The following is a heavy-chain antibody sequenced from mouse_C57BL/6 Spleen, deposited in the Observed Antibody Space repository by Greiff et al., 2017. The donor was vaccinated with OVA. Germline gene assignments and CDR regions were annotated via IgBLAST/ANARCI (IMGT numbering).Heavy chain of an antibody. J-gene: IGHJ1*03. CDR1: GYAFSSSW. CDR2: IYPGDGDT. Sequence: VQLQQSGPELVKPGASVKISCKASGYAFSSSWMNWVKQRPGKGLEWIGRIYPGDGDTNYNGKFKGKATLTADKSSSTAYMQLSSLTSEDSAVYFCARKAYGNYDWYFDVWGTGTTVTVSS. CDR3: ARKAYGNYDWYFDV. V-gene: IGHV1-82*01. D-gene: IGHD2-10*02.